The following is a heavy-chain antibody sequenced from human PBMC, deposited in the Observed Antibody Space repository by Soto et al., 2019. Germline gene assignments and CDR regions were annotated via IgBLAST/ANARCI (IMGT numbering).Heavy chain of an antibody. CDR2: ISWNSGSI. CDR1: GFTFDDYA. J-gene: IGHJ4*02. D-gene: IGHD6-19*01. V-gene: IGHV3-9*01. Sequence: EVQLVESGGGLVQPGRSLRLSCAASGFTFDDYAMHWVRQAPGKGLEWVSGISWNSGSIGYADSVKGRFTISRDNAKNSLYLQMNSVRAEDTALYYCAKDTRIAVAGTFDYWGQGTLVTVSS. CDR3: AKDTRIAVAGTFDY.